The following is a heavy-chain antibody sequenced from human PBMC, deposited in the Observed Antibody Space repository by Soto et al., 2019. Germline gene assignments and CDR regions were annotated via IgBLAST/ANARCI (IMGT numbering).Heavy chain of an antibody. J-gene: IGHJ5*02. Sequence: GGSLRLSCAASGFTFSSYAMSWVRQAPGKGLEWVSAISGSGGSTYYADSVKGRFTISRDNSKNTLYLQMNSLRAEDTAVYYCAKGWRYGGNYPNWFDPWGQGTLVTVSS. D-gene: IGHD2-21*02. CDR1: GFTFSSYA. V-gene: IGHV3-23*01. CDR2: ISGSGGST. CDR3: AKGWRYGGNYPNWFDP.